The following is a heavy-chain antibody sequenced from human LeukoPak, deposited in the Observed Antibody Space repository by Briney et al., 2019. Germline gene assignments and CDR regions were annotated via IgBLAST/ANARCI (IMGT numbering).Heavy chain of an antibody. Sequence: SLRLSCAASGSTFSSYETNWVRQAPGKGLEWVSYISSSGSTIYYADSVEGRFTISRDNAKNSLYLQMNSLRAEDTAVYYCARDVGSWYSMDVWGKGTTVTVSS. CDR2: ISSSGSTI. V-gene: IGHV3-48*03. J-gene: IGHJ6*04. D-gene: IGHD6-13*01. CDR3: ARDVGSWYSMDV. CDR1: GSTFSSYE.